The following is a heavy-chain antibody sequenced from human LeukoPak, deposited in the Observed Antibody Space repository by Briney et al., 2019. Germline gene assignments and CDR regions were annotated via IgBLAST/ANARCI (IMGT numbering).Heavy chain of an antibody. Sequence: SETLSLTCVVSGGSIGAYYWTWIRQPAGKGLEWIGRLHSSGETTSNPSLMSRATMSLDTSRNHFSLNLTSVTAADTAIYYCATMFGESSDFDHWGQGTLVTVSS. V-gene: IGHV4-4*07. CDR3: ATMFGESSDFDH. CDR1: GGSIGAYY. CDR2: LHSSGET. D-gene: IGHD3-10*02. J-gene: IGHJ4*02.